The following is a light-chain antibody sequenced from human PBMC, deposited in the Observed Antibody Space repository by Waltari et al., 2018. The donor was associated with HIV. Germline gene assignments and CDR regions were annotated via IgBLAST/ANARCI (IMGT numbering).Light chain of an antibody. CDR3: QQSYSLPPSYT. Sequence: DIQMTQSPSSLSASVGDRVTITCRASQSISNFLNWYQQKPGKAPKLLIYAASNLHRGVPSRFSGRGSGTDFTLTISSLRPEDFATYYCQQSYSLPPSYTFGQGTKLEIK. J-gene: IGKJ2*01. V-gene: IGKV1-39*01. CDR2: AAS. CDR1: QSISNF.